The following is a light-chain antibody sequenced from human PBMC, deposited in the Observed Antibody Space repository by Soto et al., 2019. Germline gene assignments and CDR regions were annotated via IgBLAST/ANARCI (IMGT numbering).Light chain of an antibody. CDR2: DAS. CDR3: QQYDTSPT. Sequence: DIVLTQSPGTLSLSPGERATLCCTASHSLSSKSLVWYQQKSGQTPRVLIYDASSRATGIPDRFSGSGSGTDFTLTISRLEPEDSAVYFCQQYDTSPTFGQGTKVEIK. V-gene: IGKV3-20*01. J-gene: IGKJ1*01. CDR1: HSLSSKS.